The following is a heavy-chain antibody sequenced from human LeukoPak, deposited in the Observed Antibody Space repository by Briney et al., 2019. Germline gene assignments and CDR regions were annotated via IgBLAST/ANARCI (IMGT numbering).Heavy chain of an antibody. CDR2: VNYSGST. D-gene: IGHD3-10*01. CDR1: GGSLSEFH. V-gene: IGHV4-34*01. CDR3: ARVGDLYRAHRVRGLSPDYYYMDV. Sequence: SETLSLTCAVSGGSLSEFHWNWIRQSPVKGLEWIGEVNYSGSTAYNPSLKSRVTISVDASKNQFSLTVSSLTAADTAVYYCARVGDLYRAHRVRGLSPDYYYMDVWGKGTTVTVSS. J-gene: IGHJ6*03.